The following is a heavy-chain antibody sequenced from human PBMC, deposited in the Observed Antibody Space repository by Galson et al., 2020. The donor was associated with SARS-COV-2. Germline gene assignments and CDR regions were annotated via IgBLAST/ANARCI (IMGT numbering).Heavy chain of an antibody. D-gene: IGHD2-2*01. CDR2: ICWDGGST. Sequence: GGTLRLTCAASGFTFDDYAIYWVRQAPGKGLEWVSLICWDGGSTYYADSVKGRLTISRDNSKNSLYLQMNSLRAEDTAVYYCAKDQYPAGYCYLDVWGKGTTVTVSS. CDR1: GFTFDDYA. V-gene: IGHV3-43D*03. J-gene: IGHJ6*03. CDR3: AKDQYPAGYCYLDV.